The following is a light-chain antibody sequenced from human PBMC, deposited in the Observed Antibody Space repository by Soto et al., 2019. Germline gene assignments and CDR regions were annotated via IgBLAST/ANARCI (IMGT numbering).Light chain of an antibody. V-gene: IGKV3-20*01. Sequence: ASQSVSSRYLAWYQQKSGQAPRLLIYATSSRATDIPDRFIGYGSGTDFTLTISGLEPEYFAVYYCQGYGSSLSRFGEGTIVDI. CDR3: QGYGSSLSR. CDR1: QSVSSRY. J-gene: IGKJ1*01. CDR2: ATS.